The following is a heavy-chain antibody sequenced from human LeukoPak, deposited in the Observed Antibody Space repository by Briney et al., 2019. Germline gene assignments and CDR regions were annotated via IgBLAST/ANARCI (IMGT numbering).Heavy chain of an antibody. V-gene: IGHV6-1*01. D-gene: IGHD3-16*02. CDR1: GDSVSSNSAA. CDR2: TYYRSKWYN. CDR3: ARDLEDYVWGSYLFFDY. J-gene: IGHJ4*02. Sequence: SQALSLTSAISGDSVSSNSAAWNWIRQSPSRGLEWLGRTYYRSKWYNDYAVSVKSRITINPDTSKNQFSLQLNSVTPEDTAVYYCARDLEDYVWGSYLFFDYWGQGTLVTVSS.